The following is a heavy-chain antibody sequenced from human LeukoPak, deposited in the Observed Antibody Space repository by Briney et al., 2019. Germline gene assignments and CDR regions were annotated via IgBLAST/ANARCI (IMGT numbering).Heavy chain of an antibody. V-gene: IGHV1-2*02. CDR2: INPNSGGT. D-gene: IGHD2-15*01. CDR1: GYTFTGYY. J-gene: IGHJ6*03. Sequence: ASVKVSCKASGYTFTGYYMHWVRQAPGQGLEWMGWINPNSGGTNYAQKFQGRVTMTRDTSISTAYMELSSLRHDDLAVYCCARGRGTSGSNRDFYYYYYMDVWGKGTTVTVSS. CDR3: ARGRGTSGSNRDFYYYYYMDV.